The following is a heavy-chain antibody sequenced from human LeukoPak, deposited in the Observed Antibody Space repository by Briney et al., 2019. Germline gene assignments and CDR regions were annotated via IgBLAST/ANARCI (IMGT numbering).Heavy chain of an antibody. Sequence: GKSLRLSCAASGFTFSSYEMNWVRQAPGKGLEWVSYISSSGSTIYYADSVKGRFTISRDNAKNSLYLQMNSLRAEDTAVYYCAKDIAGAAAGSNNWFDPWGQGTLVTVSS. D-gene: IGHD6-13*01. CDR2: ISSSGSTI. CDR3: AKDIAGAAAGSNNWFDP. CDR1: GFTFSSYE. J-gene: IGHJ5*02. V-gene: IGHV3-48*03.